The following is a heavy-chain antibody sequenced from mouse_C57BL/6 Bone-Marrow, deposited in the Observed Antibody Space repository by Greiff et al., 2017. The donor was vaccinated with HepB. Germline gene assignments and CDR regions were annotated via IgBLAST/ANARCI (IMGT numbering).Heavy chain of an antibody. Sequence: EVKVVESGGGLVKPGGSLKLSCAASGFTFSSYAMSWVRQTPEKRLEWVATISDGGSYTYYPDNVKGRFTISRDNAKNNLYLQMSHLKSEDTAMYYCARGGGPLLRYLPEFAYWGQGTLVTVSA. CDR2: ISDGGSYT. V-gene: IGHV5-4*03. CDR3: ARGGGPLLRYLPEFAY. J-gene: IGHJ3*01. CDR1: GFTFSSYA. D-gene: IGHD1-1*01.